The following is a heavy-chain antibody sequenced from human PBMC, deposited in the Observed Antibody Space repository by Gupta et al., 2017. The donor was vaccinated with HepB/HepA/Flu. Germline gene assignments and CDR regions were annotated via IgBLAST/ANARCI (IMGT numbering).Heavy chain of an antibody. CDR3: VRHTKIEVVPSAYNWFDP. CDR1: GASISGPRYY. CDR2: IYKTGFH. J-gene: IGHJ5*02. Sequence: QVRLQESGPGLVKPSETLSLTCTVSGASISGPRYYWGWIRQSPGKGLEWIGSIYKTGFHYNNASLTSRATISVDTSKNQVSLRLNSVTASDTAVYYCVRHTKIEVVPSAYNWFDPWGQGTLVIVSS. V-gene: IGHV4-39*01. D-gene: IGHD2-2*01.